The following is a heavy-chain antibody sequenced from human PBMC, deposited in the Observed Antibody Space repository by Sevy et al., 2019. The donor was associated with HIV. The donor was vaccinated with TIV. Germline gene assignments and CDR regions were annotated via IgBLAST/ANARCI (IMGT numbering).Heavy chain of an antibody. V-gene: IGHV3-9*01. J-gene: IGHJ6*02. Sequence: GGSLRLSCVASGFRFDDYAMHWVRQVPGKSPEWVSGISRNSNKIGYADPVKGRFTISRDSARNSVYLQMSSLRPEDTALYYCVKDLGGIETLDYYSYYGMDVWGQGTTVTVSS. CDR2: ISRNSNKI. D-gene: IGHD3-16*01. CDR1: GFRFDDYA. CDR3: VKDLGGIETLDYYSYYGMDV.